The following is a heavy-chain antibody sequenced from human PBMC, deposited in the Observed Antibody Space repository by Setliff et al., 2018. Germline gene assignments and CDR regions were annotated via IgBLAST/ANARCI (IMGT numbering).Heavy chain of an antibody. D-gene: IGHD3-16*02. CDR3: ARDLSNVWGSYRLTNWFDP. CDR2: VSRSSGII. V-gene: IGHV3-48*01. J-gene: IGHJ5*02. CDR1: GASISSYY. Sequence: LSLTCTVSGASISSYYWSWIRQAPGKGLEWIAYVSRSSGIINYADSVKGRFTISRDSATNSVYLQRDSLRADDTAVYYCARDLSNVWGSYRLTNWFDPWGQGTLVTVSS.